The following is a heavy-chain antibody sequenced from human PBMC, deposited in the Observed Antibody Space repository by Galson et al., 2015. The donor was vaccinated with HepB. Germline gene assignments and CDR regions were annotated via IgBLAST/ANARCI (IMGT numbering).Heavy chain of an antibody. CDR2: IYYSGST. CDR1: GGSISSYY. J-gene: IGHJ4*02. D-gene: IGHD3-10*01. Sequence: SETLSLTCTVSGGSISSYYWSWIRQPPGKGLEWIGYIYYSGSTNYNPSLKSRVTISVDTSKNQFSLKLSSVTAADTAVYYCARAPPLWFGEFEYYFDYWGQGTLVTVSS. CDR3: ARAPPLWFGEFEYYFDY. V-gene: IGHV4-59*01.